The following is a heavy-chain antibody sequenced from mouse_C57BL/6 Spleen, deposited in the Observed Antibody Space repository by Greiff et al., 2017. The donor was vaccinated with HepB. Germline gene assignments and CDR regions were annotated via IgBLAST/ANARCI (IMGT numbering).Heavy chain of an antibody. J-gene: IGHJ2*01. CDR1: GYTLTSYW. CDR3: ARLRINFDY. D-gene: IGHD1-1*01. CDR2: INTSNGRT. V-gene: IGHV1S81*02. Sequence: VQLQQSGAELVNPGASVNLSCKASGYTLTSYWMHWVQQRPGQGLEWIGKINTSNGRTNYNEKFKSKATLTVDKSSSTAYMQLSSPTSEDSAVYYCARLRINFDYWGQGTTLTVSA.